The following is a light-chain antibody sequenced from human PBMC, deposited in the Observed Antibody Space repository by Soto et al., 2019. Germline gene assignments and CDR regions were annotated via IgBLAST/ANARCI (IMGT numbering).Light chain of an antibody. J-gene: IGKJ1*01. V-gene: IGKV1-5*03. CDR3: LQSQSYWT. CDR1: QSISRQ. Sequence: DIQMTQSPSTLSASVGDRVSITCRASQSISRQLAWYQQKPGKAPNLLIYQASNFETGVTSRFTGSGSGTEFTLTISSLQPDDLATYYCLQSQSYWTFGQGTKVEVK. CDR2: QAS.